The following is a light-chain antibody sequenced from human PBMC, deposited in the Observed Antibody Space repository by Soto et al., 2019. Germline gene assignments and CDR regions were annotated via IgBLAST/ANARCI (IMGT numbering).Light chain of an antibody. CDR3: QQRSNWPLI. CDR1: QSISHY. V-gene: IGKV3-11*01. CDR2: DAS. Sequence: ESVLTQSPTTLSLSPGDRATLSCRASQSISHYLAWYQLKPGQAPRLLIYDASDRATGVPARFSGSGSGTDFTLTISSLEPEDFDIYYCQQRSNWPLIFGGGTKVDIK. J-gene: IGKJ4*01.